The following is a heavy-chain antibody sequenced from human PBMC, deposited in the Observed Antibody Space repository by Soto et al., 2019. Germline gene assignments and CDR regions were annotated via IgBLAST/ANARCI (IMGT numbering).Heavy chain of an antibody. D-gene: IGHD3-9*01. CDR3: AKHNHYDISTGPYGMDV. Sequence: GGSLRLSCAASGFTFSTYAMTWVRQAPGKGLEWVSGISGNGGSTYYADSVRGRFTISRDNFKNTLFLQMNSLRADDTALYYCAKHNHYDISTGPYGMDVWGQGTSVTVSS. V-gene: IGHV3-23*01. CDR2: ISGNGGST. J-gene: IGHJ6*02. CDR1: GFTFSTYA.